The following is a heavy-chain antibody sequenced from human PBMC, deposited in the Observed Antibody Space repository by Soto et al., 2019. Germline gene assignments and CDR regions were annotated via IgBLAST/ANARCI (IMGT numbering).Heavy chain of an antibody. J-gene: IGHJ4*02. D-gene: IGHD1-26*01. V-gene: IGHV2-5*02. CDR3: AHTGGGAIVD. Sequence: QITLKESGPTLVKPTQTLTLTCTFSGFSLSTGGVGVAWIRQPPGKALEWLALIYWDDDKRYSPSLRSRLTITKDTSKNQVVLTRTNIDPVDTATYYCAHTGGGAIVDWGQGTLVTVSS. CDR1: GFSLSTGGVG. CDR2: IYWDDDK.